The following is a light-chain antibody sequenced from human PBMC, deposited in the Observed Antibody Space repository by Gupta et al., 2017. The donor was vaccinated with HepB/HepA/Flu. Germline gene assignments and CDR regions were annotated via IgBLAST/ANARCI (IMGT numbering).Light chain of an antibody. Sequence: DIQMTQSPSSLSASVGARVTITCRASQSISTYVNWYQQKPGKAPNLLINAASSLESGVPSRFSGSGSGTDFTLTISSLQPEDFATYYCQQSYSTPWTFGQGTKVEIK. J-gene: IGKJ1*01. CDR2: AAS. CDR1: QSISTY. V-gene: IGKV1-39*01. CDR3: QQSYSTPWT.